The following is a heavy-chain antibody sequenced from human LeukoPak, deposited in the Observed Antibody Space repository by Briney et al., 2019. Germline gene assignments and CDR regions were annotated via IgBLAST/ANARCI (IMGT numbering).Heavy chain of an antibody. CDR1: GVSISSHY. D-gene: IGHD6-6*01. J-gene: IGHJ4*02. CDR3: ARVNSSAIDY. Sequence: PSETLSLTCTVSGVSISSHYWSWIRQPPGKGLEWIVYIYYSGSANYNTSPKSGVTISVDTSPNQFSLKLSSVTAADTAVYYCARVNSSAIDYWGQGTLITV. V-gene: IGHV4-59*11. CDR2: IYYSGSA.